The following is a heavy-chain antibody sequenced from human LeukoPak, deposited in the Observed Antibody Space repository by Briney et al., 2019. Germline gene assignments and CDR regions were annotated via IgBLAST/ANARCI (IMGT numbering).Heavy chain of an antibody. J-gene: IGHJ1*01. CDR3: ARGLDSSSWYLRIAEYFQH. CDR2: INPNSGGT. V-gene: IGHV1-2*02. CDR1: GYTFTGYY. D-gene: IGHD6-13*01. Sequence: ASVKVSCKASGYTFTGYYMHWVRQAPGQGPEWMGWINPNSGGTNYAQKFQGRVTMTRDTSISTAYMELSRLRSDDTAVYYCARGLDSSSWYLRIAEYFQHWGQGTLVTVSS.